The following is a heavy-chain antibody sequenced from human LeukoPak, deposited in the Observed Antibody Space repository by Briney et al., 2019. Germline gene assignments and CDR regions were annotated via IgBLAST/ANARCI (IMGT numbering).Heavy chain of an antibody. V-gene: IGHV3-30*03. CDR1: GFTFSSGA. J-gene: IGHJ4*02. D-gene: IGHD6-13*01. CDR3: ARGGVYSTRGIDY. Sequence: GGSLRLSCAASGFTFSSGAMIWVRQASGKGLEWVAVISYDGSDKYYADSVKGRFTISRDNSKNTLYLQMNSLRAEDTAVYYCARGGVYSTRGIDYWGQGTLVTVSS. CDR2: ISYDGSDK.